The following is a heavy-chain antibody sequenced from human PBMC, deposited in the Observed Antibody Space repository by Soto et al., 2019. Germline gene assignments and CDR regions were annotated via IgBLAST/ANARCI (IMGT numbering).Heavy chain of an antibody. V-gene: IGHV1-18*04. J-gene: IGHJ4*02. Sequence: ASVKVSCKASGYTFTNHGISWVRQAPGQGLEWMGWISGYNGNTNYAQKLQGRVTLTTDTSTNTAYMEMRSLRSDDTAVYYCARDRDSGSFLGLFDYWGQGTLVTV. CDR3: ARDRDSGSFLGLFDY. CDR2: ISGYNGNT. CDR1: GYTFTNHG. D-gene: IGHD1-26*01.